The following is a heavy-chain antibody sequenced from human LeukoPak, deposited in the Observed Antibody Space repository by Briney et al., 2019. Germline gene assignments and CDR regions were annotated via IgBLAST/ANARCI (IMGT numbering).Heavy chain of an antibody. CDR3: ARDSYYYGSGP. V-gene: IGHV4-38-2*02. J-gene: IGHJ5*02. CDR2: IYHSGST. CDR1: SYSISSGYY. D-gene: IGHD3-10*01. Sequence: SETLSLTCTVSSYSISSGYYWGWIRQPPGKGLEWIGSIYHSGSTYYNPSLKSRVTISVDTSKNQFSLKLGSVTAADTAVYYCARDSYYYGSGPWGQGTLVTVSS.